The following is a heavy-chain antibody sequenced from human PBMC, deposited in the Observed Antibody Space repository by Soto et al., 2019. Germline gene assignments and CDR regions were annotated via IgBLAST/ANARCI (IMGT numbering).Heavy chain of an antibody. Sequence: QVQLQESGPGLVKPSETLSLTCTVSGGSISSYYWSWIRQPPGKGLEWIGYIYYSGSTNYNPSLKSRVTISVDTSKNQFSLKLGSVTAADTAVYYCARADYGDYGDDAFDIWGQGTMVTVSS. CDR3: ARADYGDYGDDAFDI. CDR2: IYYSGST. V-gene: IGHV4-59*01. D-gene: IGHD4-17*01. J-gene: IGHJ3*02. CDR1: GGSISSYY.